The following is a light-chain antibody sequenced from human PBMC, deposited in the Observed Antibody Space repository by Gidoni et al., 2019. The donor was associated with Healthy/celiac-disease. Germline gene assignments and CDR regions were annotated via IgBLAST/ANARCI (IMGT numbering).Light chain of an antibody. Sequence: SSELTLDPAVSVALGQTVRITCQGDSLRSYYASWYQQKPGQAPVLVIYGKNTRPSGIPDRCSGSSSGNTASLTSTGAQAEDEADYYCNSRDSSGNPYVFGTGTKVTVL. CDR2: GKN. J-gene: IGLJ1*01. CDR1: SLRSYY. V-gene: IGLV3-19*01. CDR3: NSRDSSGNPYV.